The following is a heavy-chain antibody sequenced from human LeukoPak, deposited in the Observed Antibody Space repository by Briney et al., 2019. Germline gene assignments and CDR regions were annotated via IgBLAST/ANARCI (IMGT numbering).Heavy chain of an antibody. CDR3: ARGWDVEMAAIGDAFDI. Sequence: SVKVSCKASGYTFTSYDINWVRQAPGQGLEWMGGIIPIFGTANYAQKFQGRVTITTDESTSTAYMELSSLRSEDTAVYYCARGWDVEMAAIGDAFDIWGQGTMVTVSS. V-gene: IGHV1-69*05. CDR2: IIPIFGTA. D-gene: IGHD5-24*01. J-gene: IGHJ3*02. CDR1: GYTFTSYD.